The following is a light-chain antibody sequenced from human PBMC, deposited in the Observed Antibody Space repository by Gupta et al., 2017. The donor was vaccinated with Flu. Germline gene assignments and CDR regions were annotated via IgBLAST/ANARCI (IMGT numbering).Light chain of an antibody. CDR3: ATWDDSLNGVV. CDR1: SSNIGSNA. V-gene: IGLV1-44*01. Sequence: QSVLTQPRSASGTPGQGVTIPCSGSSSNIGSNAVNWYQQVPGTAPKLLIYSNTQRPSGVPDRFSGSKSGTSASLAISGLQPEDEADYYCATWDDSLNGVVFGGGTKLTVL. J-gene: IGLJ2*01. CDR2: SNT.